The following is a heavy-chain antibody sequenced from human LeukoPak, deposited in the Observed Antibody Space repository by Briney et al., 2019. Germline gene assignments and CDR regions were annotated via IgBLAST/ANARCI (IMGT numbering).Heavy chain of an antibody. CDR2: ISSKAYGGTT. CDR3: TKKSDYVWGSYRYYYYYMDV. J-gene: IGHJ6*03. V-gene: IGHV3-49*04. CDR1: GFTFGDYA. Sequence: GGSLRLSCTASGFTFGDYAMSWVRQAPGKGLEWVGFISSKAYGGTTEYAASVKGRFTISRDDSKSIAYLQMNSLKTEDTAVYYCTKKSDYVWGSYRYYYYYMDVWGKGTTVTVSS. D-gene: IGHD3-16*02.